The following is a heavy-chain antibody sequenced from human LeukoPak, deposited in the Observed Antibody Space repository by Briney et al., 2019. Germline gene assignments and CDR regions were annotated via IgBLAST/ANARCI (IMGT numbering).Heavy chain of an antibody. CDR3: ATARASSGYYPPFDY. V-gene: IGHV1-24*01. CDR1: GYTLTELS. J-gene: IGHJ4*02. CDR2: FDPEDGET. Sequence: ASVKVSCKVSGYTLTELSMHWVRQAPGRGLEWMGGFDPEDGETIYAQKFQGRVTMTEDTSTDTAYMELSSLRSEDTAVYYCATARASSGYYPPFDYWGQGTLVTVSS. D-gene: IGHD3-22*01.